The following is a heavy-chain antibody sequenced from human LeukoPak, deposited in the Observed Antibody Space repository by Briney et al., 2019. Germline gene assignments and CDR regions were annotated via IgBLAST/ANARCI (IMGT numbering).Heavy chain of an antibody. V-gene: IGHV4-39*02. Sequence: SETLSLTCTVSGGSISGSTDYWGWIRQPPGKGLEWIGSIYYSGSTYYNPSLKSPVIISVDTSKNHFSLKLSSVTAADTAVYYCARRTSGWYVDYWGQGTLVTVSS. CDR1: GGSISGSTDY. CDR3: ARRTSGWYVDY. D-gene: IGHD6-19*01. J-gene: IGHJ4*02. CDR2: IYYSGST.